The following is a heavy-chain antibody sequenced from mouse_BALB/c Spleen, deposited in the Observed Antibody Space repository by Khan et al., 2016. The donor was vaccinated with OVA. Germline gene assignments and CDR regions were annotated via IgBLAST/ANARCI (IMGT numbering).Heavy chain of an antibody. J-gene: IGHJ4*01. Sequence: QIQLVQSGPELKKPGETVRISCKASGYTFTTAGMQWVQKMPGRGLKWIGGITTHSGGPKYAEDFKGRFVSSLETSASTAYLQITNLKNEDTATYFCARGGAAFYRNDGGAMDSWGQGTSVTVSS. CDR2: ITTHSGGP. V-gene: IGHV9-4*02. CDR1: GYTFTTAG. D-gene: IGHD2-14*01. CDR3: ARGGAAFYRNDGGAMDS.